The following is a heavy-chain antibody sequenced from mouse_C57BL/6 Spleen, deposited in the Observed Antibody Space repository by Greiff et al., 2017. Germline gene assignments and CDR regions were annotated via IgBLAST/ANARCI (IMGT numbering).Heavy chain of an antibody. CDR1: GYTFTSYW. CDR2: IHPNSGST. J-gene: IGHJ3*01. CDR3: ARDDYDPFAY. V-gene: IGHV1-64*01. D-gene: IGHD2-4*01. Sequence: QVQLQQPGAELVKPGASVKLSCKASGYTFTSYWMNWVKQRPGQGLEWIGMIHPNSGSTNYNEKFKSKATLTVGKSSSTAYMQLSSLTSEDSAVYYCARDDYDPFAYWGQGTLVTVSA.